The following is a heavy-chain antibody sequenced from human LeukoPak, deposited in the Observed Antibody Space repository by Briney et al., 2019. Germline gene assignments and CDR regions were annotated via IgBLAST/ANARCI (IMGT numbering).Heavy chain of an antibody. CDR3: AKDGGMITFGGVIGYFDY. CDR2: ISYDGSNK. V-gene: IGHV3-30*18. J-gene: IGHJ4*02. CDR1: GFTFNSYA. D-gene: IGHD3-16*02. Sequence: GGSLRLSCAASGFTFNSYAMRWVRQAPGKGLEWVAVISYDGSNKYYADSVKGRFTISRDNSKNTLYLQMNSLRAEDTAVYYCAKDGGMITFGGVIGYFDYWGQGTLVTVSS.